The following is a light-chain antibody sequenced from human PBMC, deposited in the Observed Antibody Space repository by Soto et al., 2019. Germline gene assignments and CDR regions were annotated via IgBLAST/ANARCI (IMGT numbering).Light chain of an antibody. J-gene: IGLJ2*01. CDR2: EVT. V-gene: IGLV2-8*01. Sequence: QSALTQPPSASGSPGQSVTISCTGTGSDVASYDYVSWYQQHPGKAPKLIIYEVTKRPSGVPDRFSGSKSGNTASLTVSGLKAEDEADYYCSSYADTNNLIFGGGTKLTVL. CDR3: SSYADTNNLI. CDR1: GSDVASYDY.